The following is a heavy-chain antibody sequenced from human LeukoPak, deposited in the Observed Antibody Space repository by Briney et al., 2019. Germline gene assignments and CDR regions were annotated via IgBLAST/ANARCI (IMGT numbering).Heavy chain of an antibody. CDR2: ISAYNGNT. Sequence: ASVKVSCKASGYTLTIYGISWVRQAPRQGLECMGWISAYNGNTNYAQKLQGRVTMTTDTSTSTAYMELRSLRSDDTAVYYCARDLSLVIIPGYWGQGTLVTVSS. CDR1: GYTLTIYG. V-gene: IGHV1-18*01. J-gene: IGHJ4*02. D-gene: IGHD3-3*01. CDR3: ARDLSLVIIPGY.